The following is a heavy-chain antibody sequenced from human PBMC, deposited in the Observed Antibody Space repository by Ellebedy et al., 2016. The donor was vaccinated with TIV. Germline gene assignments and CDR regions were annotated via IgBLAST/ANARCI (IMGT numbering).Heavy chain of an antibody. CDR1: GGSINSYY. V-gene: IGHV4-59*01. J-gene: IGHJ4*02. CDR3: AAGDGYNLHDY. Sequence: MPSETLSLTCTVSGGSINSYYWNWIRQPPGKGLEWIGYIYYTGSTNYNPSFKSRVTISVDTSKNQFSLKLSSVTAADTAVYYCAAGDGYNLHDYWGQGTLVTVSS. CDR2: IYYTGST. D-gene: IGHD5-24*01.